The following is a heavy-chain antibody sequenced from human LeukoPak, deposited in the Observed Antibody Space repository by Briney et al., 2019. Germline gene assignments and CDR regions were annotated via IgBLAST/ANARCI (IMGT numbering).Heavy chain of an antibody. CDR2: IYYSGST. Sequence: SETLSLTCTVSGGSISSSSYYWGWIRQPPGKGLEWIGSIYYSGSTYYNPSLKSRVTISVDTSKNQFSLKLNSVTAADTAVYYCAKRGSNTWSDFDYWGQGTLVTVSS. J-gene: IGHJ4*02. CDR1: GGSISSSSYY. CDR3: AKRGSNTWSDFDY. V-gene: IGHV4-39*01. D-gene: IGHD6-13*01.